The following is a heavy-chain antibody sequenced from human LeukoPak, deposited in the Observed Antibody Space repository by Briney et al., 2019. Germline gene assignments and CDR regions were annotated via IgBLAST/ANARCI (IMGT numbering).Heavy chain of an antibody. J-gene: IGHJ4*02. CDR3: ARWVRGTFDY. CDR1: GFPFSGYW. CDR2: IKHDGSEA. Sequence: GGSLRLSCAASGFPFSGYWMTWVRQAPGKGLEWVANIKHDGSEANYVDSVKGRFTISRDNAKNSLYLQMNSLRAEDTAVYYCARWVRGTFDYWGQGTLVTVSS. V-gene: IGHV3-7*01. D-gene: IGHD1-26*01.